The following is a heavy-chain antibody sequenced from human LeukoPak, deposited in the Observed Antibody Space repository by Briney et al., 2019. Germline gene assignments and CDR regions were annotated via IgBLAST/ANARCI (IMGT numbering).Heavy chain of an antibody. J-gene: IGHJ6*03. Sequence: SETLSLTCTVSGDSISGFYWSWIRQPAGKGLQWIGRISTSGSTNYSPSLKSRVTMSVDRSTNEFSLTVRPVTAADTALYYCARGLPSYGDYVDYYFYMDVWGKGTTVTVSS. CDR2: ISTSGST. CDR3: ARGLPSYGDYVDYYFYMDV. V-gene: IGHV4-4*07. CDR1: GDSISGFY. D-gene: IGHD4-17*01.